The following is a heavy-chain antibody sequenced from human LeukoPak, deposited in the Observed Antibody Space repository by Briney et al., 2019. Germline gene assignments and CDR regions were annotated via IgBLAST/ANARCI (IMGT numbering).Heavy chain of an antibody. CDR1: GYSFIRYW. Sequence: GESLKISCKGSGYSFIRYWIGWVHQMPGKGLEWMGIIYPGDSETRYSPSFQGQVTISADKSISTAYLQWSSLKASDTAMYYCARSRYSSGWSSGDYWGQGTLVTVSS. D-gene: IGHD6-19*01. CDR2: IYPGDSET. J-gene: IGHJ4*02. CDR3: ARSRYSSGWSSGDY. V-gene: IGHV5-51*07.